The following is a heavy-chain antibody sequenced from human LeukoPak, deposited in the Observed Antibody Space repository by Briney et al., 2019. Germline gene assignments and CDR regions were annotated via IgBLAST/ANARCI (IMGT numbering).Heavy chain of an antibody. V-gene: IGHV3-74*03. CDR3: AKDERDYYYMDV. CDR1: GFTFSSYW. J-gene: IGHJ6*03. Sequence: PGGSLRLSCAASGFTFSSYWMHWVRQAPGKGLVWVSRINTDGSRTTYADSVKGRFTISRDNAKNTLYLQMNSLRVEDTAVYYCAKDERDYYYMDVWGKGTTVTVSS. CDR2: INTDGSRT.